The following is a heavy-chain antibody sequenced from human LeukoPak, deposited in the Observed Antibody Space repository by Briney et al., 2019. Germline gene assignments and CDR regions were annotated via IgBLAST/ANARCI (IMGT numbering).Heavy chain of an antibody. D-gene: IGHD6-13*01. J-gene: IGHJ4*02. Sequence: SETLSLTCTVSGGSISSYYWSWIRQPPGKGLEWIGNIYYTGSTSYNPSLKSRVTISVDTSKNQFFLKLSSVTAADTAVYYCAREKAAAGLRTFDYWGQGTLVTVSS. CDR3: AREKAAAGLRTFDY. V-gene: IGHV4-59*08. CDR2: IYYTGST. CDR1: GGSISSYY.